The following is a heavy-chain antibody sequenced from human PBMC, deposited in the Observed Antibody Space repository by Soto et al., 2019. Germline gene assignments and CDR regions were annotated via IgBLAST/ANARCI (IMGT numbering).Heavy chain of an antibody. CDR1: GGTFSSYA. Sequence: SVKVSCKASGGTFSSYAISWVRQAPGQGLEWMGGIIPIFGTANYAQKFQGRVTITADESTSTAYMELSSLRSEDTAVYYCASRYYDILTGYSYPWGQRTLVTVSS. CDR2: IIPIFGTA. J-gene: IGHJ5*02. CDR3: ASRYYDILTGYSYP. V-gene: IGHV1-69*13. D-gene: IGHD3-9*01.